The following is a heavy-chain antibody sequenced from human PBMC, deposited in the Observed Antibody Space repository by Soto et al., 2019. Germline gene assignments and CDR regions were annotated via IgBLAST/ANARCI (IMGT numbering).Heavy chain of an antibody. V-gene: IGHV4-39*07. CDR3: ASRDPGTSVDY. Sequence: SSETLSLTCTVSGGSISSSSYYWGWIRQPPGKGLEWIGEIYRTGSTNYNPSLKSRVTISLDKSENQFSLKVTSLTAADTAVYYCASRDPGTSVDYWGQGTLVTVSS. CDR1: GGSISSSSYY. CDR2: IYRTGST. J-gene: IGHJ4*02. D-gene: IGHD1-7*01.